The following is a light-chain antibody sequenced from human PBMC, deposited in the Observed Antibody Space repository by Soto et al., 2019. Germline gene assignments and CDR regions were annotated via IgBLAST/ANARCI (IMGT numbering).Light chain of an antibody. CDR2: END. CDR3: GKWDSSLSIFV. Sequence: SVLTQPPPMSAGPGQKVTLSFSWGSSKTGNYYVSWHQQLPGTAPKLLIYENDKRPPGIPDRFSGSKSGTSATLGITGLQTGDEADYYCGKWDSSLSIFVFGTGTKFPVL. J-gene: IGLJ1*01. CDR1: SSKTGNYY. V-gene: IGLV1-51*02.